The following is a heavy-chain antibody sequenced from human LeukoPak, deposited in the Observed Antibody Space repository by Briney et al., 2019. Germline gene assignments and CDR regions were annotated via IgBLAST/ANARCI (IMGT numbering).Heavy chain of an antibody. CDR3: ARETGIAAAGTGDY. CDR2: INHSGST. CDR1: GGSFSGYY. V-gene: IGHV4-34*01. J-gene: IGHJ4*02. Sequence: SETLSLTCAVYGGSFSGYYWSWIRQPPGKGLKWIGEINHSGSTNYNPSLKSRVIISVDTSKNQFSLKLSSVTAADTAVYYCARETGIAAAGTGDYWGQGTLVTVSS. D-gene: IGHD6-13*01.